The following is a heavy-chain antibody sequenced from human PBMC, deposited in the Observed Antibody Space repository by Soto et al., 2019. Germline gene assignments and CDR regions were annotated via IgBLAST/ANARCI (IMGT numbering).Heavy chain of an antibody. V-gene: IGHV3-74*01. J-gene: IGHJ4*02. CDR2: INSDGSST. CDR3: ARPYSGYVPFDY. D-gene: IGHD5-12*01. Sequence: GGSLRLSCAASGFTFSSYWMHWVRQAPGKGLVWVSRINSDGSSTSYADSVKGRFTISRDNAKNTLYLQMNSLRAEDTAVYYCARPYSGYVPFDYWGQGTLVTVSS. CDR1: GFTFSSYW.